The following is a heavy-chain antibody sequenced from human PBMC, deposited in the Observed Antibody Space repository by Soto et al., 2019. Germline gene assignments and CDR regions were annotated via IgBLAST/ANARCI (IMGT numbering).Heavy chain of an antibody. CDR1: GYTFTSYY. V-gene: IGHV1-46*01. CDR3: ARDRWTAVRYERGGFDY. D-gene: IGHD4-17*01. J-gene: IGHJ4*02. CDR2: INPSGGST. Sequence: QVQLVQSGAEVKKPGASVKVSCKASGYTFTSYYMHWVRQAPGQGLEWMGIINPSGGSTSYAQKFQGRVTMTRDTSTSTVYMELSSVRSEDTAVYYCARDRWTAVRYERGGFDYWGQGTLVTVSS.